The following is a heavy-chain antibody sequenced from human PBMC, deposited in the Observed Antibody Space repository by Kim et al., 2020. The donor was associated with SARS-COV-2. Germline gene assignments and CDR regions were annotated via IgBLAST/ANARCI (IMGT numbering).Heavy chain of an antibody. Sequence: GGSLRLSCAASGFTFDDYAMHWVRQTPGKGLEWVSGISWNSGSIGYADSVKGRFTISRDNAKNSLYLQMNSLRAEDTALYYCAKGNLRGGAWGWYWRFDYWGQGTLVTVSS. CDR1: GFTFDDYA. J-gene: IGHJ4*02. V-gene: IGHV3-9*01. CDR3: AKGNLRGGAWGWYWRFDY. D-gene: IGHD6-19*01. CDR2: ISWNSGSI.